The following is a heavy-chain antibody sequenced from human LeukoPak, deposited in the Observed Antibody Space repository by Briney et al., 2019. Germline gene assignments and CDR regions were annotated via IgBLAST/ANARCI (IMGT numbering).Heavy chain of an antibody. D-gene: IGHD4-17*01. CDR1: GYTFTSYG. J-gene: IGHJ3*02. Sequence: GASVKVSCKASGYTFTSYGIIWVRQAPGQGLEWMGWISAYNGNTNYAQKLQGRVTMTTDTSTSTAYMELRSLRSDDTAVYYCARVGYGDYVGAFDIWGQGTMVTVSS. CDR3: ARVGYGDYVGAFDI. CDR2: ISAYNGNT. V-gene: IGHV1-18*01.